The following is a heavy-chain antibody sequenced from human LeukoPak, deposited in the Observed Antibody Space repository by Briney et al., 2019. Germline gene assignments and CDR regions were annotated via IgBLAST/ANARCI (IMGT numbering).Heavy chain of an antibody. D-gene: IGHD5-18*01. CDR3: ARDAPGNTALDY. CDR2: INGYGSST. J-gene: IGHJ4*02. CDR1: GFTFISYW. Sequence: GGSLRLSCAASGFTFISYWMHWVRQAPGKGLVWVSRINGYGSSTDFADSVKGRFTISRDNAKNTPYLQMNSLRAEDTAVYYCARDAPGNTALDYWGQGTLVTVSS. V-gene: IGHV3-74*01.